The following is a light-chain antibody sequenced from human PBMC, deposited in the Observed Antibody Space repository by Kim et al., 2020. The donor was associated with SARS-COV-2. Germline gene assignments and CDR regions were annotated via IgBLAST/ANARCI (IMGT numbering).Light chain of an antibody. J-gene: IGLJ3*02. Sequence: QSVLTQPPSASKTPGKTVTISCSGSRSNVGANSVTWYQQLPGTAPKLLIYNDNQRPSGVPDRFSGSKSGTSASLAISGLQSDDEADYYCAAWDDSLGGLWVFGGGTQLTVL. V-gene: IGLV1-44*01. CDR2: NDN. CDR1: RSNVGANS. CDR3: AAWDDSLGGLWV.